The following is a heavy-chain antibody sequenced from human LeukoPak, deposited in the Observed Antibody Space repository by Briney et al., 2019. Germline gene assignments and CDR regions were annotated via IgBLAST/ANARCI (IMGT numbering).Heavy chain of an antibody. D-gene: IGHD6-13*01. J-gene: IGHJ3*02. V-gene: IGHV1-46*01. CDR2: INPSGDST. CDR3: ARDLIAAAAGTGAFDI. CDR1: GYTFTSYY. Sequence: ASVKVSCKASGYTFTSYYMHWVRQAPGQGLEWMGIINPSGDSTSYAQKFQGRVTMTRDTSTSTVYMELSSLRSEDTAVYYCARDLIAAAAGTGAFDIWGQGTMVTVSS.